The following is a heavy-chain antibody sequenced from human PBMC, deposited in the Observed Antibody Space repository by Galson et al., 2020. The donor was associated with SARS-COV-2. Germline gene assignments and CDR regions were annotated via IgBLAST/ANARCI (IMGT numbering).Heavy chain of an antibody. J-gene: IGHJ4*02. CDR1: GFTFSSYG. D-gene: IGHD5-18*01. CDR2: ISYDGSDK. CDR3: AKDRSPSGWRDTVMVTIDY. Sequence: PGGSLRLSCAASGFTFSSYGMHWVRQAPGKGLEWVAVISYDGSDKYYADSVKGRFTISRDNSKNTLYLQMNSLRAEDTAVYYCAKDRSPSGWRDTVMVTIDYWGQGTLVTVS. V-gene: IGHV3-30*18.